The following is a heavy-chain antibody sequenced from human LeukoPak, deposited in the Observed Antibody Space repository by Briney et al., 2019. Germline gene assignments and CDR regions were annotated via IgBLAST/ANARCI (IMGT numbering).Heavy chain of an antibody. D-gene: IGHD2-2*01. CDR2: IKQDGSEK. V-gene: IGHV3-7*03. CDR3: ARSRGYCSSTSCHSGWFDP. J-gene: IGHJ5*02. Sequence: PGGSLRLSCAASGFTFSSYWMSWVRQAPGKGLEWVANIKQDGSEKYYVDSVKGRFTISRDNAKNSLYLQMNSLRAEDTAVYYCARSRGYCSSTSCHSGWFDPWGQGTLVTVSS. CDR1: GFTFSSYW.